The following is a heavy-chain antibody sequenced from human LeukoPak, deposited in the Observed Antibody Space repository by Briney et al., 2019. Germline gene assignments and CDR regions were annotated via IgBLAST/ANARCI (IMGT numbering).Heavy chain of an antibody. V-gene: IGHV4-34*01. J-gene: IGHJ6*02. CDR2: INHSGST. Sequence: SETLSLTCAVYGGSFSGYFWTWIRQPPGKGLEWIGEINHSGSTNYNPSLKSRVTISVDTSKNQFSLKQSSVTAADTAVYYCARVPYCSGGSCNYYYYYGMDVWGQGTTVTVSS. CDR3: ARVPYCSGGSCNYYYYYGMDV. D-gene: IGHD2-15*01. CDR1: GGSFSGYF.